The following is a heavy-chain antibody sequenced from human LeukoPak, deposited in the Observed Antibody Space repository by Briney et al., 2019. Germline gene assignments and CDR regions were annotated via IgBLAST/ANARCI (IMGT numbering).Heavy chain of an antibody. CDR1: GYTFTSYG. CDR3: ARDLKWFGEFAVDY. V-gene: IGHV1-18*01. Sequence: ASVKVSCKASGYTFTSYGISWVRQAPGQGLEWMGWISAYNGNTNYAQKLQGRVTMTTDTSTSTAYMELRSLRSDDTAVYYCARDLKWFGEFAVDYWGQGTLVTVSS. CDR2: ISAYNGNT. D-gene: IGHD3-10*01. J-gene: IGHJ4*02.